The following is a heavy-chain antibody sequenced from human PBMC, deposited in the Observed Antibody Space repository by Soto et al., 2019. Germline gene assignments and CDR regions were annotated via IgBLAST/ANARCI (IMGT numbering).Heavy chain of an antibody. Sequence: ASVKVSCKASGYTFTSYGISWVRQAPGQGLEWMGWISAYNGNRNYAQKFQGRVTMTTDTSTSTAYMEVSSLRSEDTAVYYCATSASYESYYYYGMDVWGQGTTVTVSS. CDR2: ISAYNGNR. CDR3: ATSASYESYYYYGMDV. CDR1: GYTFTSYG. J-gene: IGHJ6*02. D-gene: IGHD5-12*01. V-gene: IGHV1-18*04.